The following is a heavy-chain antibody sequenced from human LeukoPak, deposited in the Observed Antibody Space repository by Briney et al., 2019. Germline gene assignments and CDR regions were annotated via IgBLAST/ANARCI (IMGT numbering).Heavy chain of an antibody. CDR2: ISAYNGNT. D-gene: IGHD1-26*01. V-gene: IGHV1-18*01. Sequence: ASVKVSCKASGSTFTSYGITWVRQAPGQGLEWMGWISAYNGNTNYAQNLQGRVSMTTDTSTSTAYMEVRSLRSDDTAVYYCARSKVGATIDYWGQGTLVTVSS. CDR3: ARSKVGATIDY. CDR1: GSTFTSYG. J-gene: IGHJ4*02.